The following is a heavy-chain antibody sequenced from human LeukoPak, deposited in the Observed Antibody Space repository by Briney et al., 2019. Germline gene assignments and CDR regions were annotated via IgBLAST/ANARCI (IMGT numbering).Heavy chain of an antibody. J-gene: IGHJ4*02. Sequence: GGSLRLSCAASGFTFSSYAMHWVRQAPGKGLEWVANINQDGSEKYYVDSVKGRFTISRDNAKNSLYLQMNSLRAEDTAVYYCVGGGNWGQGTLVTVSS. CDR3: VGGGN. CDR2: INQDGSEK. CDR1: GFTFSSYA. V-gene: IGHV3-7*01.